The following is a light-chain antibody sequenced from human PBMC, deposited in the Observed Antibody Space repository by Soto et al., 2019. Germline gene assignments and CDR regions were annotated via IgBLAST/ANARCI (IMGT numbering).Light chain of an antibody. V-gene: IGKV3D-20*02. CDR1: QSVSSSY. CDR3: QQRSNWPRT. J-gene: IGKJ1*01. Sequence: EIVLTQSPGTLSLSPGERATLSCRASQSVSSSYLAWYQQKPGQAPRLLIYGASNRATGIPARFSGSGSGTDFTLTISSLEPEDFALYYCQQRSNWPRTFGQGTKVEIK. CDR2: GAS.